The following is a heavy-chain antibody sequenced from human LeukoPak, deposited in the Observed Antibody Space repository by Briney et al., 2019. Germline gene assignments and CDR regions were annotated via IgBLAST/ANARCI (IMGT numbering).Heavy chain of an antibody. D-gene: IGHD2-2*01. V-gene: IGHV4-4*09. J-gene: IGHJ5*02. Sequence: PSETLSLTCTVSGGSIRSYYWSWIRQPPGKGLEWIGYIYTSGSTNYNPSLKSRVTISVDTSKNQFSLKLSSVTAADTAVYYCARIVVVPAAPPGRWFDPWGQGTLVTVSS. CDR2: IYTSGST. CDR3: ARIVVVPAAPPGRWFDP. CDR1: GGSIRSYY.